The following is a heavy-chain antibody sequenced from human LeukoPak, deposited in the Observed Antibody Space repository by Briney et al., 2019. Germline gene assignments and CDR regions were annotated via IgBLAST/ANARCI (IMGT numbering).Heavy chain of an antibody. CDR2: IIPILGIA. V-gene: IGHV1-69*04. J-gene: IGHJ2*01. CDR3: ARGSPPGIAAAGHWYFDL. Sequence: ASVKVSCKASGGTFSSYAISWVRQAPGQGLEWMGRIIPILGIANYAQKFQGRVTITADKSTSTAYMELSSLRSEDTAMYYCARGSPPGIAAAGHWYFDLWGRGTLVTVSS. CDR1: GGTFSSYA. D-gene: IGHD6-13*01.